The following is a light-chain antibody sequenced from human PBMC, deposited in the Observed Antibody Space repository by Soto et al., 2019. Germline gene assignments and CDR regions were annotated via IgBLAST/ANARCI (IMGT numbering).Light chain of an antibody. J-gene: IGLJ2*01. CDR1: SGHSSHT. V-gene: IGLV4-69*01. Sequence: QSVLTQSPSASASLGASVKLTCTLSSGHSSHTIAWHQQQPEKGPRYLMKLNSDGSHSKGDGIPDRFSGSISGAERYLTISSLQSEDEADYYCQTWDTGIRVFGGGTKVTVL. CDR3: QTWDTGIRV. CDR2: LNSDGSH.